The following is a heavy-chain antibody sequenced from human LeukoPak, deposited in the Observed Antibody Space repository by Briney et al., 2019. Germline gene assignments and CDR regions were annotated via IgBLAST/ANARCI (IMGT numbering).Heavy chain of an antibody. V-gene: IGHV4-30-2*01. J-gene: IGHJ4*02. CDR2: IYHSGST. Sequence: SETLSLTCTVSGGSISSGGYYWSWIRQPPGKGLEWIGYIYHSGSTYYNPSLKSRVTISVDRSKNQFSLKLSSVTAADTAVYYCARSSKAYDFWSGYLDYWGQGTLVTVSS. CDR1: GGSISSGGYY. D-gene: IGHD3-3*01. CDR3: ARSSKAYDFWSGYLDY.